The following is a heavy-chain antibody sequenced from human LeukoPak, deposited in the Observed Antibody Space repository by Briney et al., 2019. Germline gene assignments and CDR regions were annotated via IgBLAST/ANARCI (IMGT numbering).Heavy chain of an antibody. Sequence: GGSLRLSCAASGFTFSTYWMSWVRQAPGKGLEWVSSISSTGGTTYYADSVKGRFTISRDNSKNTLYLQMNSLRAEDTAIYYCAKNGDRGAYCTGGTCYPYFYYYMDVWGKGTTVTI. CDR1: GFTFSTYW. V-gene: IGHV3-23*01. CDR2: ISSTGGTT. J-gene: IGHJ6*03. D-gene: IGHD2-15*01. CDR3: AKNGDRGAYCTGGTCYPYFYYYMDV.